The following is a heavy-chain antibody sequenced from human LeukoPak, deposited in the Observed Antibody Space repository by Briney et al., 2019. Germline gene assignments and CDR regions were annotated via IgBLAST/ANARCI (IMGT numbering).Heavy chain of an antibody. CDR2: MNPNSGNT. D-gene: IGHD2-21*01. CDR3: ARGSEIPNWFDP. Sequence: SVKVSCNASGYTFTSYDNNWGRHATGRGLEWKGWMNPNSGNTGYAQKFQGRVTMTRNTSISTAYMELSSLRSEDTAVYYCARGSEIPNWFDPWGQGTLVTVSS. CDR1: GYTFTSYD. V-gene: IGHV1-8*01. J-gene: IGHJ5*02.